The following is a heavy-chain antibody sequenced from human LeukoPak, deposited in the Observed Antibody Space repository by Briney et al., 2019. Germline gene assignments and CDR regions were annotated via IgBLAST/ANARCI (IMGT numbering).Heavy chain of an antibody. V-gene: IGHV3-23*01. D-gene: IGHD3-10*01. CDR1: GFTFSTYA. J-gene: IGHJ4*02. CDR2: LSGSGGST. CDR3: AKTPELVRGAPDY. Sequence: GGSLRLSCAASGFTFSTYAMNWVRQAPGKGLERVSALSGSGGSTYYADSVKGRFTISRDNSKNTLYLQMNSLRAEDTAIYYCAKTPELVRGAPDYWGQGTLVTVSS.